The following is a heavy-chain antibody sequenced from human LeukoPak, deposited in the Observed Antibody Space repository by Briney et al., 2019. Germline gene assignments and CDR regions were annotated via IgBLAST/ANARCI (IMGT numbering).Heavy chain of an antibody. Sequence: GGSLRLSCAASGFTFSSYAMHWVRQAPGKGLEWVAVISYDGSNKYYADSVKGRFTISRDNSKNTLYLQMNSLRAEDTAVYYCAKDAHFDWLLLYYFDYWGQGTLVTVSS. CDR1: GFTFSSYA. J-gene: IGHJ4*02. D-gene: IGHD3-9*01. CDR2: ISYDGSNK. V-gene: IGHV3-30*04. CDR3: AKDAHFDWLLLYYFDY.